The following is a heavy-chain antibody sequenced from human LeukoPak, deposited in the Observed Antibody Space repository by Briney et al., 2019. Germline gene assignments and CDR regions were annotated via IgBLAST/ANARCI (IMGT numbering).Heavy chain of an antibody. CDR3: ARDPGDSSGYYPTHVDY. J-gene: IGHJ4*02. D-gene: IGHD3-22*01. CDR1: GFTVSSNY. V-gene: IGHV3-21*01. Sequence: NPGGSLRLSCAASGFTVSSNYMSWVRQAPGKGLEWVSSISSGSTYIYYADSVKGRFTISRDNAKNSLYLQMNSLRAGDTAVYYCARDPGDSSGYYPTHVDYWGQGTLVTVSS. CDR2: ISSGSTYI.